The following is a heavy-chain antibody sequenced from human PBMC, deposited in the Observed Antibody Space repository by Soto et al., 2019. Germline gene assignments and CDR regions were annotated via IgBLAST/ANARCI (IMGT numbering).Heavy chain of an antibody. CDR1: GGSISSSSYY. D-gene: IGHD3-22*01. J-gene: IGHJ4*02. Sequence: QLQLQESGPGLVKPSETLSLTCTVSGGSISSSSYYWGWIRQPPGKGLEWIGSIYYSGSTYYNPSLKSRVTLSVDTAKNQFSLTLSSVTAADTAVYYCARLPGHVHYYDSTPQVPYWGQGTLVTVSS. V-gene: IGHV4-39*01. CDR3: ARLPGHVHYYDSTPQVPY. CDR2: IYYSGST.